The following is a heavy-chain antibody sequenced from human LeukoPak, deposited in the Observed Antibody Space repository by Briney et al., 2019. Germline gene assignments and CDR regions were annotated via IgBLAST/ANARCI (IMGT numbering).Heavy chain of an antibody. CDR3: ARYRLREFDY. D-gene: IGHD4-17*01. CDR2: IYHSGST. J-gene: IGHJ4*02. CDR1: GYSISSGYY. Sequence: SETLSLTCTVSGYSISSGYYWGWIRQPPGKGLEWIGSIYHSGSTYYNPSLKSRVTISVDTSKNQFSLKLSSVTAADTAVYYCARYRLREFDYWGQGTLATVSS. V-gene: IGHV4-38-2*02.